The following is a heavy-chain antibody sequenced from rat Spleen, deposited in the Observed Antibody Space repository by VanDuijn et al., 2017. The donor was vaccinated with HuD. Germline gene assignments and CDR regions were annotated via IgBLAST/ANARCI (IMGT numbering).Heavy chain of an antibody. D-gene: IGHD1-11*01. CDR2: INKDSRTK. J-gene: IGHJ2*01. CDR3: AREDKGIRE. Sequence: EVKLVESGGGLVQPGRSLKLSCAASGFNFNDHWMGWVRQAPGKGLEWIGEINKDSRTKKYNPSLKDKLTISRDNVQKTLYLQMSKLGSEETGIYYCAREDKGIREWGQGVLVTVSS. V-gene: IGHV4-2*01. CDR1: GFNFNDHW.